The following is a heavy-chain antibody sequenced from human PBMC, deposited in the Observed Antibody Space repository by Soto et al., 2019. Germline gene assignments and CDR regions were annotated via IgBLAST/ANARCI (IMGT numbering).Heavy chain of an antibody. Sequence: PGGSLTLSCAASGCTYTRYSMNWVRQAPGKGLEWVSSTSSITNYIYYGDSMKGRFTISRDNAKNSPYLEMNSLRAEDTAVYYCARESEDLTSNFDYWGQGTLVTVSS. CDR1: GCTYTRYS. J-gene: IGHJ4*02. CDR3: ARESEDLTSNFDY. V-gene: IGHV3-21*06. CDR2: TSSITNYI.